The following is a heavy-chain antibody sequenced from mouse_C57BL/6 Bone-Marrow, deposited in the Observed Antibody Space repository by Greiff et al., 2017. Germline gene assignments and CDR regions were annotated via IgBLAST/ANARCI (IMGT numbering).Heavy chain of an antibody. Sequence: LQPGAELVKPGASVKMSCKASGYTFTSYWITWVKQRPGQGLEWIGDIYPGSGSTNYNEKFKSKAKLTVDTSSSTAYMQLSSLTSEDSAVYYCARPYYSNYWYFDVWGTGTTVTVSS. CDR1: GYTFTSYW. CDR3: ARPYYSNYWYFDV. CDR2: IYPGSGST. J-gene: IGHJ1*03. V-gene: IGHV1-55*01. D-gene: IGHD2-5*01.